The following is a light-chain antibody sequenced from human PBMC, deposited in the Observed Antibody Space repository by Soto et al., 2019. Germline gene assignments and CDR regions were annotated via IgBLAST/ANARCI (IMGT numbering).Light chain of an antibody. J-gene: IGKJ2*02. V-gene: IGKV3-20*01. CDR3: QQHGSSPRT. CDR1: QSVSSSY. Sequence: EIVLTQSPGTLSLSPGERATLSCRASQSVSSSYLAWYQHKPGQAPRLLIYGASSRATGIPDRFSGSGSGTDFTLTISRLEPEDFAVYYCQQHGSSPRTFGQGTKLEIK. CDR2: GAS.